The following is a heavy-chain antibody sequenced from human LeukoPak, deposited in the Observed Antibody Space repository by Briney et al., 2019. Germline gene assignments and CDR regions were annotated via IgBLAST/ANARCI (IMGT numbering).Heavy chain of an antibody. CDR1: GFTFDDYA. D-gene: IGHD2-15*01. CDR2: ISWNSGSI. Sequence: PGRSLRLSCAASGFTFDDYAMHWVRQPPGKGLEWVSGISWNSGSIDYADSVKGRFTISRDNAENSLYLQMNSLRAEDTALYYCAKDSCSGGSCYFTDAFDIWGQGTMVTVSS. J-gene: IGHJ3*02. V-gene: IGHV3-9*01. CDR3: AKDSCSGGSCYFTDAFDI.